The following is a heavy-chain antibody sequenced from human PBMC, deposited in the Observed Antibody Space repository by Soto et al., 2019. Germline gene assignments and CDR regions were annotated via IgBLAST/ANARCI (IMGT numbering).Heavy chain of an antibody. V-gene: IGHV4-39*01. J-gene: IGHJ6*02. CDR2: IYYSGST. CDR3: ASSYVLLWFGELPIYGMDV. CDR1: GGSISSSSYY. Sequence: SETLSLTCTVSGGSISSSSYYWGWIRQPPGKGLEWIGSIYYSGSTYYNPSLKSRVTISVDTSKNQFSLKLSSVTAADTAVYYCASSYVLLWFGELPIYGMDVWGQGTTVTVSS. D-gene: IGHD3-10*01.